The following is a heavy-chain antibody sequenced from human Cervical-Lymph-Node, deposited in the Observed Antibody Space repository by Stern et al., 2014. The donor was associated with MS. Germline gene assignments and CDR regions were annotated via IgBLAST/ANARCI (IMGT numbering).Heavy chain of an antibody. Sequence: QVQLQESGPGLVKPSGALSLTCTVSGGSISSSSDYWGLIRQPPGKGLEWFGSRYSGGTSYYTQSLHSRGTIPVDTSKNRCSLKLSSVTAADTAVYYCARHGGITGTAGWGRALDIWGQGTMVTVSS. J-gene: IGHJ3*02. CDR2: RYSGGTS. V-gene: IGHV4-39*01. D-gene: IGHD1-20*01. CDR1: GGSISSSSDY. CDR3: ARHGGITGTAGWGRALDI.